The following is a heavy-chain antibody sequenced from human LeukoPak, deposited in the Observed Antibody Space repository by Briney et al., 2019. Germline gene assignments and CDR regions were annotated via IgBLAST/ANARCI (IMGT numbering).Heavy chain of an antibody. CDR1: GFTFDDYA. V-gene: IGHV3-9*01. D-gene: IGHD3-10*01. CDR3: ARERIYFGSGGDLTDARLFYYYGLDV. J-gene: IGHJ6*02. Sequence: TGGSLRLSCAASGFTFDDYAMHWVRQAPGKGLEWVSGISWNSGNIGYADSVKGRFTISRDNAKNSLFLQMNSLRAEDTAVYYCARERIYFGSGGDLTDARLFYYYGLDVWGQGTTVTVSS. CDR2: ISWNSGNI.